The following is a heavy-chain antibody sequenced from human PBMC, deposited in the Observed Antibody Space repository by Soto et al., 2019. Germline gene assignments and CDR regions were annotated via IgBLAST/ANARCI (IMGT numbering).Heavy chain of an antibody. CDR3: ARQIYDSDTGPNFQYYFDS. D-gene: IGHD3-22*01. Sequence: GASLKISCKGSGYSFAGYWITWVRQKPGKGLEWMGRIDPRDSQTYYSPSFRGHVTISVTKSITTVFLQWSSLRASDTAVYYCARQIYDSDTGPNFQYYFDSWGQGTPVTVSS. CDR2: IDPRDSQT. J-gene: IGHJ4*02. V-gene: IGHV5-10-1*01. CDR1: GYSFAGYW.